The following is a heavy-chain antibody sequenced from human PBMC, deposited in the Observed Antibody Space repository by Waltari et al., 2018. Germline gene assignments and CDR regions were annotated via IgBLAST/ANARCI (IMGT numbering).Heavy chain of an antibody. D-gene: IGHD3-16*01. V-gene: IGHV1-69*16. CDR2: IIPILGIA. J-gene: IGHJ4*02. Sequence: QVQLVPSGAEVQKPWSSVKGSCKASGGNFIRSTTSWVPTAPGQGLEWMGGIIPILGIANYAQKFQGRVTITADESTSTAYMELSSLRSEDTAVYYCALGRWLHQMGDYYFDYWGQGTLVTVSS. CDR3: ALGRWLHQMGDYYFDY. CDR1: GGNFIRST.